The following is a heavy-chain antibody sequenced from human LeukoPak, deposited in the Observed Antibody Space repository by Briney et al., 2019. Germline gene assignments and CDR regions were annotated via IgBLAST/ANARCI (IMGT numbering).Heavy chain of an antibody. D-gene: IGHD6-13*01. CDR3: AGAGAAAGPFDY. J-gene: IGHJ4*02. CDR1: GFTVSSNY. V-gene: IGHV3-66*01. Sequence: GGPLRLSCARSGFTVSSNYMSWVRKAPGKGLEWVSVIYSDGSTYYADSVKGRFIISRDNSKNTLYLQMNSLRAEDTAVYYCAGAGAAAGPFDYWGQGTLVTVCS. CDR2: IYSDGST.